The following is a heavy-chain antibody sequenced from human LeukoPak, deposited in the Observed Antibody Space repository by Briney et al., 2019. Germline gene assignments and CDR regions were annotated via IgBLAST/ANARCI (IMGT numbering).Heavy chain of an antibody. Sequence: PGGSLRLSCAASGFTFSSYGMSWVRQAPGKGLEWGSAISGSGGSTYYADSVKGRFTISRDNSKNTLYLQMNSLRAEDTAVYYCAKAPPGYGGYVGHYYYYYMDVWGKGTTVTISS. J-gene: IGHJ6*03. D-gene: IGHD5-12*01. CDR2: ISGSGGST. V-gene: IGHV3-23*01. CDR1: GFTFSSYG. CDR3: AKAPPGYGGYVGHYYYYYMDV.